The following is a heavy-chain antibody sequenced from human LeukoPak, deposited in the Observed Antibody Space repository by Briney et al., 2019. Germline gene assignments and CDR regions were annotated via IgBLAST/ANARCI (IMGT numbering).Heavy chain of an antibody. Sequence: SVKVSCKASGYTFTNYAMNWVRQAPGQGLEWMGGIIPIFNTANYAQKFQGRVTITADESTSTAYMELSSLRSEDTAVYYCARSRVGSSWYLKGFDPWGQGTLVTVSS. V-gene: IGHV1-69*13. CDR1: GYTFTNYA. J-gene: IGHJ5*02. D-gene: IGHD6-13*01. CDR3: ARSRVGSSWYLKGFDP. CDR2: IIPIFNTA.